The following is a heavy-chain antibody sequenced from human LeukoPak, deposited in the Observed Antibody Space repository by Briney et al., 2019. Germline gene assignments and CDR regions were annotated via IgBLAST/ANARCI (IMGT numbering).Heavy chain of an antibody. CDR3: ARYSSWLLFDY. D-gene: IGHD6-13*01. CDR1: GGSISTYF. CDR2: ISYSGTT. Sequence: SETLSLTCTVSGGSISTYFWSWIRQPPGKGLEWIGYISYSGTTNYNPSLKSRVTISVDMSKNQFSLRLTSVTAADTAVYHCARYSSWLLFDYWGQGTLVTVSS. J-gene: IGHJ4*02. V-gene: IGHV4-59*01.